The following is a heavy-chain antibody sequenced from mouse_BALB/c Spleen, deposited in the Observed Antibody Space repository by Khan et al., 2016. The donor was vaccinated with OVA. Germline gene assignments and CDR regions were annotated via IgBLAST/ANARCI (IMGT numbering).Heavy chain of an antibody. CDR2: IVPAKGST. Sequence: QVQLQQSGAELMKPGASMKISCKATGYTISTTWIEWVKQRPEHGLEWIGAIVPAKGSTKYNAKFKGKATITADTSSNTAHMQLSSLTSEDSAVYYCARFGNHWYCEGWGAGTTVTVSA. D-gene: IGHD2-1*01. CDR3: ARFGNHWYCEG. J-gene: IGHJ1*01. V-gene: IGHV1-9*01. CDR1: GYTISTTW.